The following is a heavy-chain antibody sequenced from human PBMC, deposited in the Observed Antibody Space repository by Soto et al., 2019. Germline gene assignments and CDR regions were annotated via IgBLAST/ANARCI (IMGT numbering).Heavy chain of an antibody. CDR3: AKNQGVELVPLATVDWFDP. J-gene: IGHJ5*02. CDR2: ISGGGFKK. D-gene: IGHD1-26*01. Sequence: PGGSLRLSCAASGFIFENFGMSWVRQAPGKGLEWISSISGGGFKKYYADSVKGRFTISRDNSKSTLYLELNNLSAEDTAVYHCAKNQGVELVPLATVDWFDPWGQGSVVTVSS. CDR1: GFIFENFG. V-gene: IGHV3-23*01.